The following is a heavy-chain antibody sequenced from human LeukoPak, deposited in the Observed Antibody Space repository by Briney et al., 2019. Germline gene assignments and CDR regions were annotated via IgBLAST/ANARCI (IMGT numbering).Heavy chain of an antibody. CDR2: ISYDGSTI. D-gene: IGHD6-13*01. CDR3: ARAKPAPTAIAAAAYYYYGMDV. V-gene: IGHV3-30-3*01. Sequence: PGRSLRLSCAASGFTFSSHAMHWVRQAPGKGLEWVAFISYDGSTISFADSVKGRFTISRDNSRNTVSLQMSSLRHEDTAVYYCARAKPAPTAIAAAAYYYYGMDVWGQGTTVTVSS. CDR1: GFTFSSHA. J-gene: IGHJ6*02.